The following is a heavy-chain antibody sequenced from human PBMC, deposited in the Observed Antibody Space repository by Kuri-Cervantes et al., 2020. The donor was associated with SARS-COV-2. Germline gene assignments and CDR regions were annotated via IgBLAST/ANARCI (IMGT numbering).Heavy chain of an antibody. CDR1: GGSFSGYY. CDR2: IYYSGST. D-gene: IGHD3-9*01. Sequence: SETLSLTCAVYGGSFSGYYWGWIRQPPGKGLEWIGSIYYSGSTYYNPSLKSRVTISVDTSKNQFSLKLSSVTAADTAVYYCARSYYDILTGWFDPWGQGTLVTGYS. V-gene: IGHV4-39*01. CDR3: ARSYYDILTGWFDP. J-gene: IGHJ5*02.